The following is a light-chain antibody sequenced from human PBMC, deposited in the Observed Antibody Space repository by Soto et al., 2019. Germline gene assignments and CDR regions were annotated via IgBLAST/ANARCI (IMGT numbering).Light chain of an antibody. CDR1: QGVSNN. CDR2: DAS. V-gene: IGKV1-27*01. J-gene: IGKJ3*01. CDR3: QKYSSAPLIT. Sequence: DIQMTQSPSSLSSSVGDRATITCRASQGVSNNFAWYQQKPGNVPKLLIYDASAMHSGVPSRFSGSGSGTDFTLTISSLQPEDVATYYCQKYSSAPLITFGQGTKVDIK.